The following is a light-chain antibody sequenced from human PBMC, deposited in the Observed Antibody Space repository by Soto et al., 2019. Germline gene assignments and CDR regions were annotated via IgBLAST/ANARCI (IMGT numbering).Light chain of an antibody. CDR3: QQYNNWPPT. J-gene: IGKJ1*01. V-gene: IGKV3-15*01. CDR2: GAS. Sequence: IAMTQSPATLSVSPGERATLSCRASQSVTSNLAWYQQKPGQAPRLLIYGASTRASGIPARFGGIGFGTEFTLTISSLQSEDFAFYYCQQYNNWPPTFGQGTKVDIK. CDR1: QSVTSN.